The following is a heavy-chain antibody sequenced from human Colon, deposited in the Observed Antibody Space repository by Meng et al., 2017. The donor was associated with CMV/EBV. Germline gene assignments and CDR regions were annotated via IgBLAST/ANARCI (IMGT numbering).Heavy chain of an antibody. Sequence: ASVKFSCKASGYIFTTFGISWVRQAPGQGPEWMGRISPYSGHTNSAPKFQGRITLTTDTSTSTAYMDLRSLRSDDTAVYYCVRSLDDASGQFRDYWGQGTLVTVSS. V-gene: IGHV1-18*01. D-gene: IGHD3-3*01. J-gene: IGHJ4*02. CDR1: GYIFTTFG. CDR3: VRSLDDASGQFRDY. CDR2: ISPYSGHT.